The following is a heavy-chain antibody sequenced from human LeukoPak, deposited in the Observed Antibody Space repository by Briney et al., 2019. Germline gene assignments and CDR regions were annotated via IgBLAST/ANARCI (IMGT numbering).Heavy chain of an antibody. CDR3: AKEHYDSSGPFDY. D-gene: IGHD3-22*01. CDR1: GFTFSCYA. CDR2: ISGSGGSA. Sequence: GGSLRLSCAASGFTFSCYAMSWVRQAPGKGLEWVSAISGSGGSAYYADSVKGRFTISRDNSKNMLYLQMNSLRAEDTAVYYCAKEHYDSSGPFDYWGQGTLVTVSS. J-gene: IGHJ4*02. V-gene: IGHV3-23*01.